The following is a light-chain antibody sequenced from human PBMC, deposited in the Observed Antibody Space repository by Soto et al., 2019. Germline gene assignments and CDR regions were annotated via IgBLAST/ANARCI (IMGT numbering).Light chain of an antibody. CDR1: QSVSSSY. Sequence: IVLTQSPGTLSLSPGERATLSCRASQSVSSSYLAWYQQKPGQAPRLLIYGASSRATGIPDRFRGSWSGTDFTLTISRLEPEDVAVYYCQQYGSSPTFGGGTKVEIK. V-gene: IGKV3-20*01. CDR3: QQYGSSPT. J-gene: IGKJ4*01. CDR2: GAS.